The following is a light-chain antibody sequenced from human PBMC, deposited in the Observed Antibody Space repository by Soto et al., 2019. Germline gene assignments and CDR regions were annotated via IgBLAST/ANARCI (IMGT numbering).Light chain of an antibody. J-gene: IGLJ3*02. V-gene: IGLV6-57*04. CDR3: QSYDSGILV. Sequence: NFMLTQPHSVSESPGKTVTISCTRSSGSIDSNYVQWYQQRPGSAPTTVLYEDHQRPSGVPDRFSGSIDSSSNSASLTISGLKTDDEADYYCQSYDSGILVFGGGTKLTVL. CDR1: SGSIDSNY. CDR2: EDH.